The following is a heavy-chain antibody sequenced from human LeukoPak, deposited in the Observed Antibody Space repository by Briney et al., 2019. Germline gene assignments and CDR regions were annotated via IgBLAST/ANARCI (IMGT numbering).Heavy chain of an antibody. D-gene: IGHD3-9*01. CDR3: AKKGGYFDWLLGHFDY. V-gene: IGHV3-30*18. CDR1: GFTFSSYG. J-gene: IGHJ4*02. Sequence: GGSLRLSCAASGFTFSSYGMHWVRQAPGKGLEWVAVISYDGSNKYYADSVKGRFTISSDNSKNTLYLQMNSLRAEDTAVYYCAKKGGYFDWLLGHFDYWGQGTLVTVSS. CDR2: ISYDGSNK.